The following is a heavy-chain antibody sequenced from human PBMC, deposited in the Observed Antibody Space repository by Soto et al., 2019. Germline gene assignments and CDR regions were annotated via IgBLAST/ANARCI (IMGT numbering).Heavy chain of an antibody. Sequence: SETLSLTCTVSGGSISSSSYYWGWIRQPPGKGLEWIGSIYYSGSTYYNPSLKSRVTISVDTSKNQFSLKLSSVTAADTAVYYCARVLRYFDWSARPRNENWFDPWGQGTLVT. CDR3: ARVLRYFDWSARPRNENWFDP. V-gene: IGHV4-39*01. J-gene: IGHJ5*02. D-gene: IGHD3-9*01. CDR2: IYYSGST. CDR1: GGSISSSSYY.